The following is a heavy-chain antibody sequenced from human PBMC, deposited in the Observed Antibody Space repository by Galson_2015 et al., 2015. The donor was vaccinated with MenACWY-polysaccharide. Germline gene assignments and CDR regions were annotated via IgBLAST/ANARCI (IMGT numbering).Heavy chain of an antibody. V-gene: IGHV3-74*01. J-gene: IGHJ6*01. CDR1: EFDFSTYW. Sequence: SLRLSCAASEFDFSTYWMHWVRQVPGKGPVWVSRVNSDETSTSYADSVKGRFSISRDNAKSTLYLQMNSLRAEDTVVYYCARGHYDLWSGYRHYYFGLDAWGQGTTVTVSS. CDR3: ARGHYDLWSGYRHYYFGLDA. CDR2: VNSDETST. D-gene: IGHD3-3*01.